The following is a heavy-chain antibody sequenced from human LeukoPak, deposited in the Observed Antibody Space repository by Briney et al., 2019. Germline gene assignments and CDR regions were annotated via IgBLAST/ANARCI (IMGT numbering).Heavy chain of an antibody. CDR1: GGTFSSYA. D-gene: IGHD4-23*01. CDR3: ARGSREDGGNTPFDY. V-gene: IGHV1-69*13. CDR2: IIPIFGTA. J-gene: IGHJ4*02. Sequence: ASVKVSCKASGGTFSSYAISWVRQAPGQGLEWMGGIIPIFGTANYAQKFQGRVTITADESTSTAYMELSSLRSEDTAVYYCARGSREDGGNTPFDYWGQGTLVTVSS.